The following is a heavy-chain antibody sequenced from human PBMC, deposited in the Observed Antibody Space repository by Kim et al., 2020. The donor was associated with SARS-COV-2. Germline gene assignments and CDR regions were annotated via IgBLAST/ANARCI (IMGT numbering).Heavy chain of an antibody. Sequence: ASVKVSCKASGYTFTSYAMHWVRQAPGQRLEWMGWINAGNGNTKYSQKFQGRVTITRDTSASTAYMELSSLRSEDTAVYYCARDSDSSSWYGNKGYFDYWGQGTLVTVSS. D-gene: IGHD6-13*01. V-gene: IGHV1-3*01. J-gene: IGHJ4*02. CDR2: INAGNGNT. CDR1: GYTFTSYA. CDR3: ARDSDSSSWYGNKGYFDY.